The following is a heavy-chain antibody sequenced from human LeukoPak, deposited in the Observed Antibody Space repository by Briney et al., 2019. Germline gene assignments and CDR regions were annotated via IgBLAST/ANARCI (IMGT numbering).Heavy chain of an antibody. CDR1: GFIFSTYG. CDR3: AKDRTGDYDTSGYYFDY. J-gene: IGHJ4*02. Sequence: PGGSLRLSCGAFGFIFSTYGMHWVRQAPGKGLEWVAFIRYDGINKYYADSLKGRFTISRDNSKNTLYLQMNSLRAEDTAVYYCAKDRTGDYDTSGYYFDYWGQGTLVTVSS. CDR2: IRYDGINK. V-gene: IGHV3-30*02. D-gene: IGHD3-22*01.